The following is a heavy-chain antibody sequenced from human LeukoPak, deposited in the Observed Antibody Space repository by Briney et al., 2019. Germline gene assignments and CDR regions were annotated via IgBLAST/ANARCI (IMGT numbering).Heavy chain of an antibody. V-gene: IGHV1-69*05. CDR2: IIPIFGTA. D-gene: IGHD6-13*01. J-gene: IGHJ4*02. Sequence: GASVKVSFKASGGTFSIYAISWVRQAPGQGLEWMGGIIPIFGTANYAQKFQGRVTITTDESTSTAYMELRSLRSDDTAVYYCARVSIAAAGVFDYWGQGTLVTVSS. CDR1: GGTFSIYA. CDR3: ARVSIAAAGVFDY.